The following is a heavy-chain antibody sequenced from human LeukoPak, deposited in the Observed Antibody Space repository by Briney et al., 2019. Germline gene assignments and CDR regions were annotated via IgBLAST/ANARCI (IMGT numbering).Heavy chain of an antibody. Sequence: ASVKVSCKASGYTFTGYYMHWVRQAPGQGLEWMGWINPNSGGTNYAQKFQGRVTMTRDTSISTAYMEPSRLRSDDTAVYYCARDSSSSSEFVYYYYYYYMDVWGKGTTVTVSS. CDR3: ARDSSSSSEFVYYYYYYYMDV. CDR1: GYTFTGYY. J-gene: IGHJ6*03. D-gene: IGHD6-6*01. CDR2: INPNSGGT. V-gene: IGHV1-2*02.